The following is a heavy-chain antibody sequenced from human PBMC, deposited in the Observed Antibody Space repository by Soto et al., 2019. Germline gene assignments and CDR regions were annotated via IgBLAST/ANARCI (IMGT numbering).Heavy chain of an antibody. V-gene: IGHV3-72*01. CDR2: LKDRSQNYAT. CDR3: AREGDARWLDS. D-gene: IGHD1-26*01. Sequence: EVQLVESGGGLVQPGGSARLSCAASGFSVSGWYMDWVRQAPGKGLEWVARLKDRSQNYATEYAASVKGRFTVSRHASQNAIYLQRNSLKIEVTAGYYCAREGDARWLDSWGQGALVTVS. J-gene: IGHJ5*01. CDR1: GFSVSGWY.